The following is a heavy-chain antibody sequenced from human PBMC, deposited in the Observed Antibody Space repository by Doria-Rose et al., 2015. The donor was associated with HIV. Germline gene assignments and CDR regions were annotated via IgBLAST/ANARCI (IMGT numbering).Heavy chain of an antibody. D-gene: IGHD1-26*01. CDR2: IFYTGST. J-gene: IGHJ4*02. Sequence: QVQLVESGPGLVEPSETLSLTCSVSGGSISHYYWSWIRQPPGKGLEYIGDIFYTGSTNYSPSLKSRVSISIDTSKIKFSLRLSSVTAADTAVYYCARVLSGTYDYWGQGTLVTVSS. V-gene: IGHV4-59*01. CDR3: ARVLSGTYDY. CDR1: GGSISHYY.